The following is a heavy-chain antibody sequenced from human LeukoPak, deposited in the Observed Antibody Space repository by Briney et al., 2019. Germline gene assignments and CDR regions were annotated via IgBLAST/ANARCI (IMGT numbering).Heavy chain of an antibody. CDR1: GFTFSNYE. D-gene: IGHD2-15*01. CDR3: ARGVVMDV. CDR2: ISSSGSII. V-gene: IGHV3-48*03. J-gene: IGHJ6*04. Sequence: GGSLRLSCAASGFTFSNYELNRVRQAPGKGLEWVSYISSSGSIIYYADSVKGRFTISRDDAKNSLYLQMHSLRAEDTAVYYCARGVVMDVWGKGTTVTVSS.